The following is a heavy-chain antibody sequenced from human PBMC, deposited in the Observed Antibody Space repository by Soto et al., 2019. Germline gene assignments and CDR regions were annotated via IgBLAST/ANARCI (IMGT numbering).Heavy chain of an antibody. Sequence: QVKLVESGGGVVQPGRSLRLSCAASGFNVSAYTMHWVRQAPGKGLEWVAVISSDGNHKYYTDSVKGRFTISRDTSTNTAYMQMNSLRAEDTAVYYCARWKRPVFDYWGQGTLVTVSS. V-gene: IGHV3-30-3*01. J-gene: IGHJ4*02. CDR2: ISSDGNHK. CDR3: ARWKRPVFDY. D-gene: IGHD1-1*01. CDR1: GFNVSAYT.